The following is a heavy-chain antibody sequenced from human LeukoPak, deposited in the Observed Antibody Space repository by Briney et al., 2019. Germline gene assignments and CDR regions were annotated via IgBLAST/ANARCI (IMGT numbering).Heavy chain of an antibody. CDR2: IYSGGST. J-gene: IGHJ3*02. Sequence: GGSLRLSCAASGFTVSSNYMSWVRQAPEKGLEWVSVIYSGGSTYYADSVKGRFTISRDNSKNTLYLQMNSLRAEDTAVYYCARDPGYSYGWRDDAFDIWGQGTMVTVSS. D-gene: IGHD5-18*01. CDR1: GFTVSSNY. V-gene: IGHV3-53*01. CDR3: ARDPGYSYGWRDDAFDI.